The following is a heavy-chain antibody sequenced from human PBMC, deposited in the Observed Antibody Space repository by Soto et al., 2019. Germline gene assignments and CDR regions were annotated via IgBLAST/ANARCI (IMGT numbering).Heavy chain of an antibody. CDR1: GGSISSYY. CDR2: IYYSGST. D-gene: IGHD3-9*01. Sequence: SETLSLTCTVSGGSISSYYWSWIRQPPGKGLEWIGYIYYSGSTNYNPSLKSRVTISVDTSKNQFSLKLSSVTAADTAVYYCARGRWPDHLRYFDWLPDYWGQGTLVTVSS. J-gene: IGHJ4*02. CDR3: ARGRWPDHLRYFDWLPDY. V-gene: IGHV4-59*01.